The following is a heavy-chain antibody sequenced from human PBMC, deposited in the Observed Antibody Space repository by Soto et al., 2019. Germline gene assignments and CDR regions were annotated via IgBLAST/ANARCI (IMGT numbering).Heavy chain of an antibody. D-gene: IGHD6-6*01. J-gene: IGHJ6*02. CDR1: GFTFSRYG. V-gene: IGHV3-30*02. Sequence: PGGSLRLSCAASGFTFSRYGMHWVRQAPGKGLEWVAVIWYDGSNQYYADSVKGRFTISRDNSKNTLYLQMNSLIPEDTAVYYCAKGSSSVYYYYYGIDVWGQGTTVTVSS. CDR3: AKGSSSVYYYYYGIDV. CDR2: IWYDGSNQ.